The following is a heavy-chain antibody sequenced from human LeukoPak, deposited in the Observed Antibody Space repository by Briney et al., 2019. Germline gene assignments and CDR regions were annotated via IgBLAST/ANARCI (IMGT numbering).Heavy chain of an antibody. J-gene: IGHJ4*02. CDR1: GFTFSSYW. D-gene: IGHD4-17*01. CDR3: ARDKRSYGDGFDY. Sequence: TGGSLRLSCAGSGFTFSSYWMSWVRQAPGKGMEWVANIKQDGSEKYYVDSVKGRFTISRDNAKNSLYLQMNSLRAEDTAVYYCARDKRSYGDGFDYWGQGTLVTVSS. CDR2: IKQDGSEK. V-gene: IGHV3-7*01.